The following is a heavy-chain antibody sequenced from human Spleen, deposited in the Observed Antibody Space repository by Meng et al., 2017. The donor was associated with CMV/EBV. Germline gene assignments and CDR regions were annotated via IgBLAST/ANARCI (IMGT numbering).Heavy chain of an antibody. D-gene: IGHD3-3*01. V-gene: IGHV3-74*01. Sequence: GESLKISCAASGFTFSSYWMHWVRQAPGKGLVWVSRINSDGSSTSYADSVKGRFTISRDNAKNTLYPQMNSLRAEDTAVYYCARVPYYDFWSGPIGAMDVWGQGTTVTVSS. CDR1: GFTFSSYW. CDR2: INSDGSST. CDR3: ARVPYYDFWSGPIGAMDV. J-gene: IGHJ6*02.